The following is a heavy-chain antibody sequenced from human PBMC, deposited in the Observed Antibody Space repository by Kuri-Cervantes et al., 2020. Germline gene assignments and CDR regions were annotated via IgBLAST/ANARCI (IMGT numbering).Heavy chain of an antibody. Sequence: GESLKISCAVSGGTLRNYWVHWVRQAPGKGLVWVSRINSDGSITSYADSVKGRFTISRDNAKNSLYLQMNSLRAEDTAVYYCARAREEGELRYYYYYMDVWGKGTTVTVSS. D-gene: IGHD1-7*01. CDR3: ARAREEGELRYYYYYMDV. J-gene: IGHJ6*03. CDR1: GGTLRNYW. V-gene: IGHV3-74*01. CDR2: INSDGSIT.